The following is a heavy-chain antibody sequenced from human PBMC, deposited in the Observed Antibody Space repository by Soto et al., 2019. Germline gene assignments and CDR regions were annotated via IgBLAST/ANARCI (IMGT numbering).Heavy chain of an antibody. V-gene: IGHV4-39*01. CDR2: IYYSGST. J-gene: IGHJ1*01. CDR1: GGSISSSSYY. D-gene: IGHD3-10*01. CDR3: ARHSYGIPMVRGVIPPFQH. Sequence: SETLSLTCTVSGGSISSSSYYWGWIRQPPGKGLEWIGSIYYSGSTYYNPSLKSRVTISVDTSKNQFSLKLSSVTAADTAVYYCARHSYGIPMVRGVIPPFQHWGQGTLVTVSS.